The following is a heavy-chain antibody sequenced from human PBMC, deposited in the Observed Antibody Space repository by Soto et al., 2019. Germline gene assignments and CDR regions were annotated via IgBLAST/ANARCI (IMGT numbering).Heavy chain of an antibody. Sequence: PSETLSLTCTVSGGSVSSGSYYWSWIRQPPGKGLEWIGYIYYSGSTNYNPSLKGRVTISVDTSKNQFSLKLSSVTAADTAVYYCARGGLWFGEFDAFDIWGQGTMVTVSS. CDR3: ARGGLWFGEFDAFDI. V-gene: IGHV4-61*01. CDR1: GGSVSSGSYY. CDR2: IYYSGST. J-gene: IGHJ3*02. D-gene: IGHD3-10*01.